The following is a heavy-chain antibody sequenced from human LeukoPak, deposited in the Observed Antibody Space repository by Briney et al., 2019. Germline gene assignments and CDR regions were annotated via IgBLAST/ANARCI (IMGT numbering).Heavy chain of an antibody. CDR1: GGSISRCFYY. CDR3: ASWDYYYMDV. CDR2: IYYSGST. V-gene: IGHV4-39*01. J-gene: IGHJ6*03. Sequence: SETLSLSCAVSGGSISRCFYYWGWIRQPPEKGLEWIGSIYYSGSTYHNPSLKSRVTMSIDTSKNQLSLKLSSVTAADTALYYCASWDYYYMDVWGTGTTVTVSS.